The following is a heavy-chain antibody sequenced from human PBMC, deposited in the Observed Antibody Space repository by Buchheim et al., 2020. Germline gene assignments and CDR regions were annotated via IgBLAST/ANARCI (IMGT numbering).Heavy chain of an antibody. Sequence: QVQLQESGPELVKPSGTLSLTCAVSGGSISSSNWWSWVRQPPGKGPEWIGEIYHSGSTNYNPSLKSRVTISVDKSKNQFSLKLSSVTAADTAVYYCARFCAVRAAAGNSYYYGMDVWGQGTT. CDR3: ARFCAVRAAAGNSYYYGMDV. CDR1: GGSISSSNW. CDR2: IYHSGST. J-gene: IGHJ6*02. V-gene: IGHV4-4*02. D-gene: IGHD6-13*01.